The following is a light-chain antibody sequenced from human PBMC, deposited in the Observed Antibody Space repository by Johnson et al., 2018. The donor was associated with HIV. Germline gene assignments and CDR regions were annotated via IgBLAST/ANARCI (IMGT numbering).Light chain of an antibody. CDR3: GTWDSSLSANV. CDR1: SSNIGNNY. CDR2: DNN. J-gene: IGLJ1*01. V-gene: IGLV1-51*01. Sequence: QSVLTQPPSVSAAPGQKVTISCSGSSSNIGNNYVSWYQQVPGAATKLLIYDNNKRPSGIPDRFSGSKSGTSATLGITGLQTGDEAYYYCGTWDSSLSANVFGTGTKVTV.